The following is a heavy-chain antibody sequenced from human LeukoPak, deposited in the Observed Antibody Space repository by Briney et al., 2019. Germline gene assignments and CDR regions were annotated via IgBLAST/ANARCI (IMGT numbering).Heavy chain of an antibody. CDR1: DGSISSNF. Sequence: SETLSLTCTVSDGSISSNFWSWIRQPPGKGLEWIGYILYSGSTNYNPSLESRVTISVDTSKNQFSLKLTSVTAADTAVYYCARTRSSTWHLLDYWGQGTLVTVSS. CDR3: ARTRSSTWHLLDY. CDR2: ILYSGST. D-gene: IGHD6-13*01. V-gene: IGHV4-59*01. J-gene: IGHJ4*02.